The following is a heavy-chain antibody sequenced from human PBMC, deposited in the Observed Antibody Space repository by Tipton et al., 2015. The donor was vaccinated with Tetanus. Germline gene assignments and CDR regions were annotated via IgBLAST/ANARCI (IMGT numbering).Heavy chain of an antibody. CDR3: AREPAATGTSLFDY. CDR2: ISSRGST. CDR1: GGSLRSGDHY. Sequence: TLSLTCSVSGGSLRSGDHYWSWIRQPPGKGLEWLAYISSRGSTNPNYSLKSRITMSRDTSKNQFSLKLASVTAADTAVYYCAREPAATGTSLFDYWGQGALVTVSS. D-gene: IGHD6-13*01. J-gene: IGHJ4*02. V-gene: IGHV4-61*08.